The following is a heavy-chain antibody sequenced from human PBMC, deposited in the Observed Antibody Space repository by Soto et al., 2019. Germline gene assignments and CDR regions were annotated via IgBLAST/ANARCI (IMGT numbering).Heavy chain of an antibody. V-gene: IGHV4-59*12. CDR3: ARDRNGWAQVVDY. CDR2: IFYSGST. CDR1: GGSLSSYY. D-gene: IGHD6-19*01. J-gene: IGHJ4*02. Sequence: SETLSLTCTVSGGSLSSYYWSWIRQPPGKRLEWIGYIFYSGSTNYNPSLKSRVTISVDTSKNSLYLQMNSLRAEDTAVYYCARDRNGWAQVVDYWGQGTLVTVSS.